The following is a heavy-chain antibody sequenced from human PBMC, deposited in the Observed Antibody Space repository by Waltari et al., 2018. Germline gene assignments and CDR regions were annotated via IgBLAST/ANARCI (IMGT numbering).Heavy chain of an antibody. CDR1: GVSITSGVYS. J-gene: IGHJ4*02. CDR3: ARGGPGGFDY. Sequence: QLQLQESGSGLVKPSQTLSLTCTVSGVSITSGVYSWRWFRQPPGKGLEWIGYIHQSGSTSYNPSLKSRVTTSANRSKNQFSLNLNSVTAADTAVYYCARGGPGGFDYWGRGTLVTVSS. V-gene: IGHV4-30-2*01. D-gene: IGHD3-16*01. CDR2: IHQSGST.